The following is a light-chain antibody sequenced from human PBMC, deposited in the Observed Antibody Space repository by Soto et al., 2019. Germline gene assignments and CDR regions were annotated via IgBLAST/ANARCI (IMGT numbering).Light chain of an antibody. CDR3: QQSNSYPYT. CDR2: KAS. V-gene: IGKV1-16*02. Sequence: DIQMTQSPSSLSASVGDTVTITCWASRDISNSLAWFQRKPGKAPKSLIYKASNLHSGVPSKFGGSGSGTAFTLTISSLQPEDFATYYCQQSNSYPYTFGQGTKLEIK. J-gene: IGKJ2*01. CDR1: RDISNS.